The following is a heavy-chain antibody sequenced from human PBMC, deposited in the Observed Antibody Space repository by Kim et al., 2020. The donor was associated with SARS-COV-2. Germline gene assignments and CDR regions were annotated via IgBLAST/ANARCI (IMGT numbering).Heavy chain of an antibody. CDR3: ARGPDY. CDR1: GGSFSGYY. V-gene: IGHV4-34*01. J-gene: IGHJ4*02. Sequence: SETLSLTCAVYGGSFSGYYWSWIRQPPGKGLEWIGEINHSGSTNYNPSLKSRVTISVDTSKNQFSLKLSSVTAADTAVYYCARGPDYWGQGTLVTVSS. CDR2: INHSGST.